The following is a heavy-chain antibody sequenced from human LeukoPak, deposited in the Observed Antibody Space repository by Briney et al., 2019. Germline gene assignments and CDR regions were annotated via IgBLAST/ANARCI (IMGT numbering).Heavy chain of an antibody. D-gene: IGHD3-22*01. J-gene: IGHJ4*02. V-gene: IGHV1-2*04. CDR1: GYTFTGYY. CDR3: ARGSKRIVVVTYTALNY. Sequence: GASVKVSCKASGYTFTGYYMHWVRQAPGQGLEWMGWINPNSGGTNYAQKFQGWVTMTRDTSISTAYMELSRLRSDDTAVYYCARGSKRIVVVTYTALNYWGQGTLVTVSS. CDR2: INPNSGGT.